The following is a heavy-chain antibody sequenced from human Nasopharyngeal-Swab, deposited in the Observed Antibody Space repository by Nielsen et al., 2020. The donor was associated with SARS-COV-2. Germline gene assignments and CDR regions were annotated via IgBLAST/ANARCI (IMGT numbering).Heavy chain of an antibody. J-gene: IGHJ4*02. CDR3: ARGQLWLDY. D-gene: IGHD5-18*01. Sequence: TVSGGSISSYYWSWIRQPPGKGLEWIGYIYYSGSTNYNPSLKSRVTISVDTSKNQFSLQLSSVTAADTAVYYCARGQLWLDYWGQGTLVTVSS. V-gene: IGHV4-59*01. CDR1: GGSISSYY. CDR2: IYYSGST.